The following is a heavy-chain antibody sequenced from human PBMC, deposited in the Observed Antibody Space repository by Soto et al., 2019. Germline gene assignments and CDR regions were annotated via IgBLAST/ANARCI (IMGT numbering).Heavy chain of an antibody. V-gene: IGHV1-18*01. CDR2: INGYSGHT. Sequence: QVLLVQSGTEVKKPGASVKVSCKTSGYMFTSYGITLVRQAPGQGLEWMGWINGYSGHTDYTQKFQGIVTLTTDTYKGTGYLELRSLTFDATPFWFSASGLEFPENAVYSYF. CDR1: GYMFTSYG. D-gene: IGHD3-10*01. CDR3: ASGLEFPENAVYSYF. J-gene: IGHJ4*03.